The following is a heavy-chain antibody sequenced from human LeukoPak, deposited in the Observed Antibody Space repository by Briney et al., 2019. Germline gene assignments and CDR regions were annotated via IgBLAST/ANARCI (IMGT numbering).Heavy chain of an antibody. D-gene: IGHD3-10*01. J-gene: IGHJ3*02. CDR2: ISGSGGST. CDR1: GFTSSSYA. CDR3: AGGVIDAFDI. Sequence: PGGSLRLSCAASGFTSSSYAMSWVRQAPGKGLEWVSAISGSGGSTYYAGSVKGRFTISRDNSKNTLYLQMNSLRAEDTAVYYCAGGVIDAFDIWGQGTMVTVSS. V-gene: IGHV3-23*01.